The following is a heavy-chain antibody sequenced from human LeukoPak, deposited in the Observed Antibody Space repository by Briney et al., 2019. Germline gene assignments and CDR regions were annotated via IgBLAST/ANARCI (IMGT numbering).Heavy chain of an antibody. Sequence: GGSLRLSCAASGFTVSSNYMSWVRQAPGKGLEWVSVIYSGGSTYYADSVKGRFTISRDNSKNTLYLQMNSLRAEDTAVYYCATEYGDYLSRYYGMDVWGQGTTVTVSS. J-gene: IGHJ6*02. CDR2: IYSGGST. CDR3: ATEYGDYLSRYYGMDV. V-gene: IGHV3-53*01. D-gene: IGHD4-17*01. CDR1: GFTVSSNY.